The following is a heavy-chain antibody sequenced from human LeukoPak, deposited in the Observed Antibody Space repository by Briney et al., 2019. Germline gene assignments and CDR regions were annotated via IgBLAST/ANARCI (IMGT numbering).Heavy chain of an antibody. V-gene: IGHV3-21*01. D-gene: IGHD3-16*02. CDR1: GISFSNYS. Sequence: PGGSLRLSCAASGISFSNYSMNWVRQAPGKVLEWVSFISSSSRFIYYGDSVKGRFTISRDNAKNSLYLQMNSLRAEDTAVYYCARDLRGYDYVWGSYRSDAFDIWGQGIMVTVSS. CDR3: ARDLRGYDYVWGSYRSDAFDI. J-gene: IGHJ3*02. CDR2: ISSSSRFI.